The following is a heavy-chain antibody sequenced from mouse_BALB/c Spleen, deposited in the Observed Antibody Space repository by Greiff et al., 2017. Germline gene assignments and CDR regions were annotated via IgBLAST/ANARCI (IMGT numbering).Heavy chain of an antibody. V-gene: IGHV3-2*02. D-gene: IGHD4-1*01. CDR3: ARLTVDFDV. J-gene: IGHJ1*01. CDR2: ISYSGST. Sequence: EVKLVESGPGLVKPSQSLSLTCTVTGYSITSDYAWNWIRQFPGNKLEWMGYISYSGSTSYNPSLKSRISITRDTSKNQFFLQLNSVTTEDTATYYCARLTVDFDVWGAGTTVTVSS. CDR1: GYSITSDYA.